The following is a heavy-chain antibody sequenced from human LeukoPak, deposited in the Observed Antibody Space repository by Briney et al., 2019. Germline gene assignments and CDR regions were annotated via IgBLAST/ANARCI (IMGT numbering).Heavy chain of an antibody. CDR3: ARTKVPYYMDI. D-gene: IGHD4-11*01. CDR1: DGSISSGSYY. CDR2: IYTSGST. Sequence: SETLSLTCTVSDGSISSGSYYWRWIRQPAGKGLEWIGRIYTSGSTNYNPSLKSRVTISVDTSKNQFSLKLSSVTAADTAVYYCARTKVPYYMDIWGKGTTVTVSS. J-gene: IGHJ6*03. V-gene: IGHV4-61*02.